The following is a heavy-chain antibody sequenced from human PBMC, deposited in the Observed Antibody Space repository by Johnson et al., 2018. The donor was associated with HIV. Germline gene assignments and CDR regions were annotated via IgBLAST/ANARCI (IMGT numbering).Heavy chain of an antibody. V-gene: IGHV3-30-3*01. D-gene: IGHD6-13*01. CDR2: ISYDGSNK. CDR1: GFTFSSYA. Sequence: LLVESGGGVVQPGRSLRLSCAASGFTFSSYAMPWLRQAPGKGLELAAVISYDGSNKYYAASVKGRFTISRDNSKHTLYLQMNSLRAEDTALYYCARGLAADAFDIWGQGTMVTVSS. CDR3: ARGLAADAFDI. J-gene: IGHJ3*02.